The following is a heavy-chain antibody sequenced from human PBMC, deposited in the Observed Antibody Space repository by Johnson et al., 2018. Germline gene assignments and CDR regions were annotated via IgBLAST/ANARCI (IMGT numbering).Heavy chain of an antibody. J-gene: IGHJ3*02. CDR1: GFTFSSYG. CDR2: IWYDGSNK. D-gene: IGHD3-22*01. V-gene: IGHV3-33*01. CDR3: AREPLGDYYDSSGPFFDI. Sequence: QVQLVESGGGVVQPGRSLRLSCAASGFTFSSYGMHWVRQAPGKGLEWVAVIWYDGSNKYYADSVKGRFTISRDNSKNTLYLQMNSLRAEYTAVYYCAREPLGDYYDSSGPFFDIWGQGTMVTVSS.